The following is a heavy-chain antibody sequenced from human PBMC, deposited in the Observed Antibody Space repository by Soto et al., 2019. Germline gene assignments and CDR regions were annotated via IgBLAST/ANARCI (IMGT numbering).Heavy chain of an antibody. CDR2: IIPIFGTA. Sequence: SVKVSCKASGGTFSSYAISWVRQAPGQGLEWMGGIIPIFGTANYAQKFQGRVTITADESTSTAYMELSSLRSEDTAVYYCARLVDDYVWGTVFDYWGQGTLVTVSS. J-gene: IGHJ4*02. V-gene: IGHV1-69*13. CDR1: GGTFSSYA. CDR3: ARLVDDYVWGTVFDY. D-gene: IGHD3-16*01.